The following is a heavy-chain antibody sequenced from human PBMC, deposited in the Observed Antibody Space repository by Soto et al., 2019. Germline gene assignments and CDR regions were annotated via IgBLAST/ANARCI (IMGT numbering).Heavy chain of an antibody. CDR3: ARRRYSIGWSTNWFDP. Sequence: SETLSLTCTVSGASISSSSYYWGWIRQPPGKGLEWIGSISYTGSTYYNPSLKSRVTMSVDTSKNQFSLKLTSVTAADTAVYYCARRRYSIGWSTNWFDPWGQGTLVTVSS. CDR2: ISYTGST. D-gene: IGHD6-19*01. CDR1: GASISSSSYY. V-gene: IGHV4-39*01. J-gene: IGHJ5*02.